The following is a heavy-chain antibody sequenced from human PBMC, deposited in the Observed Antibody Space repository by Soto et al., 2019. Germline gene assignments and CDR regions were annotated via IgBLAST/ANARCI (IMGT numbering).Heavy chain of an antibody. J-gene: IGHJ6*03. CDR1: GFTFGDYA. D-gene: IGHD3-22*01. CDR2: IRSKAYGGTT. Sequence: GGSLRLSCTASGFTFGDYAMSWFRQAPGKGLEWVGFIRSKAYGGTTEYAASVKGRFTISRDDSKSIAYLQMNSLKTEDTAVYYCTTSPSPGGYPTLSYYYYYYMDVWGKGTTVTVSS. V-gene: IGHV3-49*03. CDR3: TTSPSPGGYPTLSYYYYYYMDV.